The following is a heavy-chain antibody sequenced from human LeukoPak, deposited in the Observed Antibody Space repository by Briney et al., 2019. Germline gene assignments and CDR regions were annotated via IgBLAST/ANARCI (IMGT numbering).Heavy chain of an antibody. D-gene: IGHD3-10*01. CDR1: GFTFSSYA. Sequence: QPGGSLRLSGLASGFTFSSYAMSWARQAPGKGLEGVSDISGSGGYTSYADSVKGRFTISRDASTNTLPLQMNSLRAEDAAVYYCASPRRGVGYFDYWGQGTLVTVSS. CDR2: ISGSGGYT. CDR3: ASPRRGVGYFDY. V-gene: IGHV3-23*01. J-gene: IGHJ4*02.